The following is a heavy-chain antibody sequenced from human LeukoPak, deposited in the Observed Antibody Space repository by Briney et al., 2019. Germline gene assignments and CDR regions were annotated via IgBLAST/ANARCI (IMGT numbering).Heavy chain of an antibody. CDR1: ASTFSRDS. J-gene: IGHJ4*02. Sequence: GGSLRLSRAAYASTFSRDSMGSVRQAPGKGMEWVSSISSSISYIYCADSVKGRFSSSRDNANNSLYLQMHSLSAEDTAVYYCAVIVGGTPWDYWGQGTLVTVSS. CDR3: AVIVGGTPWDY. D-gene: IGHD1-26*01. V-gene: IGHV3-21*01. CDR2: ISSSISYI.